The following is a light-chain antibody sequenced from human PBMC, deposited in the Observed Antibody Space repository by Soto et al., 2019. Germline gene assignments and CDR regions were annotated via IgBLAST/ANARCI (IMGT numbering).Light chain of an antibody. V-gene: IGKV1-5*01. CDR2: DAS. CDR3: QQYNSYPWT. J-gene: IGKJ1*01. CDR1: QSISSW. Sequence: DIQMTQSPFSLSAPVGDRVTITCRASQSISSWLAWYQQKPGKAPKLLIYDASSLESGVPSRFSGSGSGTEFTLTISSLQPDDFATYYCQQYNSYPWTFGQGTKVDIK.